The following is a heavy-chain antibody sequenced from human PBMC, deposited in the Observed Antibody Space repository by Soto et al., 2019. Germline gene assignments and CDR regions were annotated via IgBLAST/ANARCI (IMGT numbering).Heavy chain of an antibody. D-gene: IGHD6-13*01. CDR3: AKGMGIAAAPLWFDP. Sequence: QVQLVESGGGVVQPGRSLRLSCAASGFTFSSYGMHWVRQAPGKGLEWVAVISYDGSNKYYADSVKGRFTISRDNSKNTLYLQMNSLRAEDTAVYYCAKGMGIAAAPLWFDPWGQGTLVTVSS. J-gene: IGHJ5*02. CDR1: GFTFSSYG. V-gene: IGHV3-30*18. CDR2: ISYDGSNK.